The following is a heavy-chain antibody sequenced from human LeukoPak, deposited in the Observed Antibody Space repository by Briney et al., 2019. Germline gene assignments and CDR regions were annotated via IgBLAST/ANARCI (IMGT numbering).Heavy chain of an antibody. V-gene: IGHV3-49*03. CDR3: SRGLHDYGDSNYYFD. J-gene: IGHJ4*02. CDR2: IRKKGYGETT. Sequence: PGGSLRLSCTASGFSFGDDAWSWFRQAPGRGLEFVSFIRKKGYGETTDYAASVRGRFTISRDDAKSTAYLQMNSLEIEDTALYYCSRGLHDYGDSNYYFDSGAGEPRSPSPQ. CDR1: GFSFGDDA. D-gene: IGHD4-17*01.